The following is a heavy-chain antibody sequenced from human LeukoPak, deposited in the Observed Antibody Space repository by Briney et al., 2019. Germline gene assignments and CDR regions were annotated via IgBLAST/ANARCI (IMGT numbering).Heavy chain of an antibody. V-gene: IGHV3-21*04. D-gene: IGHD5-12*01. CDR1: GFTFSTYS. CDR2: ISDDSNYI. J-gene: IGHJ5*01. CDR3: AKDDAWIRFAS. Sequence: GGSLRLSCAASGFTFSTYSGNWIRQAPGKGLEWVSSISDDSNYIFYADSVKGRFTVSRDNFKNTVHLQVNSLRPEDTAVYFCAKDDAWIRFASWGQGILVTVSS.